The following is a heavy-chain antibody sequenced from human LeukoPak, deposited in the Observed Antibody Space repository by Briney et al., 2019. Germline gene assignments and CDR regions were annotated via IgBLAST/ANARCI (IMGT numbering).Heavy chain of an antibody. D-gene: IGHD6-13*01. CDR1: GFTFSNFA. J-gene: IGHJ4*02. CDR2: IVGSSST. V-gene: IGHV3-21*01. CDR3: ARIGAGSSRDY. Sequence: GGSLRLSCAASGFTFSNFAMTWVRQAPGKGLEWVSSIVGSSSTYYADSLKGRFTISRDNAKDSLYLQMNSLRAEDTAVYYCARIGAGSSRDYWGQGTLVTVSS.